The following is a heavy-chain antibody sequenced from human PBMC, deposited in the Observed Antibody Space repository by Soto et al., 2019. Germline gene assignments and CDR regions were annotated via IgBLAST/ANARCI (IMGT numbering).Heavy chain of an antibody. CDR3: ARELGCPSCWTWFDP. CDR2: IYHSGST. V-gene: IGHV4-30-2*01. D-gene: IGHD2-2*01. Sequence: PSETLSLTCAVSGGSISSGGYSWSWIRQPPGKGLEWIGYIYHSGSTYYNPSLKSRVTISVDRSKNQFSLKLSSVTAADTAVYYCARELGCPSCWTWFDPWGQGTMVTV. CDR1: GGSISSGGYS. J-gene: IGHJ5*02.